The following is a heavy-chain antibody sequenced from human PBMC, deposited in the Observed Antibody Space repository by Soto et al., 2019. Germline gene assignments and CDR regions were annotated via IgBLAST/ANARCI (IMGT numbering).Heavy chain of an antibody. CDR1: GYSFTSYW. Sequence: PGESLKISCKGSGYSFTSYWIGWVRQMPGKGLEWMGIIYPGDSDTRYSPSFQGRVTISADKSISTAYLQWSSLKASDTAMYYCARLSVIPPAYYYYYGMDVWGQGTTVTVSS. CDR3: ARLSVIPPAYYYYYGMDV. V-gene: IGHV5-51*01. J-gene: IGHJ6*02. D-gene: IGHD3-10*01. CDR2: IYPGDSDT.